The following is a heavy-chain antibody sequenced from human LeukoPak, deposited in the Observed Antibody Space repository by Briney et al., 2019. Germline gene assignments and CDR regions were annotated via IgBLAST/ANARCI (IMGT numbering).Heavy chain of an antibody. V-gene: IGHV3-7*01. J-gene: IGHJ6*03. CDR2: IKPDGTEK. Sequence: GGSLRLSCAASGFTFSIYWMSWVRQAPGKGLEWVANIKPDGTEKNYVDSVKGRFTISRDNARNSLFLQMDSLRDEDTAVYFCARALGYQLLPGYFHYMDVWAKGTTVTISS. CDR1: GFTFSIYW. D-gene: IGHD2-2*01. CDR3: ARALGYQLLPGYFHYMDV.